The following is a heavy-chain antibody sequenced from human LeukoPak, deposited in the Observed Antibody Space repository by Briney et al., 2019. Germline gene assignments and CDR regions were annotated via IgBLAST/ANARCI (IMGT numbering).Heavy chain of an antibody. CDR2: FDPEDGET. Sequence: ASVKVSCKVSGYTLTELSMHWVRQAPGKGLEWMGGFDPEDGETIYAQKFQGRVTMTEDTSTDTAYMELSSLRSEDTAVYCCATSHGVATDWFDPWGQGTLVTVSS. D-gene: IGHD5-12*01. CDR3: ATSHGVATDWFDP. J-gene: IGHJ5*02. CDR1: GYTLTELS. V-gene: IGHV1-24*01.